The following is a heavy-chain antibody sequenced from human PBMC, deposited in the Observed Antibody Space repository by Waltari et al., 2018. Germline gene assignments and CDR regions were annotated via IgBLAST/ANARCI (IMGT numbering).Heavy chain of an antibody. CDR1: GGSISSSSYY. D-gene: IGHD2-2*01. CDR3: AGHAREGEYCSSTSCMAGFDY. V-gene: IGHV4-39*01. Sequence: QLQLQESGPGLVKPSETLSLTCTVSGGSISSSSYYWGWIRQPPGKGLAWIGSLYYSGSTYDTPSLKSRVTRSVDTSKNQFSLKLSAVTAADTAVYYCAGHAREGEYCSSTSCMAGFDYWGQGTLVTVSS. CDR2: LYYSGST. J-gene: IGHJ4*02.